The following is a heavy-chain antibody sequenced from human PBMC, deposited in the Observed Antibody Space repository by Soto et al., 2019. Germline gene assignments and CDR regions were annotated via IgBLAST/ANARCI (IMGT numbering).Heavy chain of an antibody. CDR3: AREVGGSYHAYYSYHGMDV. CDR1: GYTFTSYG. Sequence: QVQLVQSGAEVKKPGASVKVSCKASGYTFTSYGISWVRQAPGQGLEWMGGIIAYNGNTNYAQKLQGRVTMTTDTATSTAYMELRSLSSDDTAVYYCAREVGGSYHAYYSYHGMDVWGQGTTVTVSS. D-gene: IGHD1-26*01. J-gene: IGHJ6*02. CDR2: IIAYNGNT. V-gene: IGHV1-18*04.